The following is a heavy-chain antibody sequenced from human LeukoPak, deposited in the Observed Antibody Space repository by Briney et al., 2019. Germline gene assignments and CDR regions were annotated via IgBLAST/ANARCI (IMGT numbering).Heavy chain of an antibody. V-gene: IGHV1-8*01. Sequence: GASGNVSFKSSGYTFTSYDINWVRQATGQGLEWMGFMNPNSGNTGYAQKFQGRVTMTRNNSISTAYMYLSSLRSEDTAVYYCARPDYGAGKAGAIDYWGQGTLVTVSS. J-gene: IGHJ4*02. CDR2: MNPNSGNT. CDR1: GYTFTSYD. CDR3: ARPDYGAGKAGAIDY. D-gene: IGHD4-17*01.